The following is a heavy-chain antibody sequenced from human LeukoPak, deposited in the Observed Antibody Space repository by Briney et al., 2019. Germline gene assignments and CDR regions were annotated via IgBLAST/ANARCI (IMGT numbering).Heavy chain of an antibody. Sequence: PSETLSLTCTVSGGSISSYYWSWIRQPPGQGLEWLGYIFYSGSTNYNPSLESRVTISVDTSKSQFSLRLTSVTAAGTAVYYCARHDVVPVIRRGFDFWGQGTLVTVSS. D-gene: IGHD2-21*02. CDR2: IFYSGST. CDR1: GGSISSYY. V-gene: IGHV4-59*08. J-gene: IGHJ4*02. CDR3: ARHDVVPVIRRGFDF.